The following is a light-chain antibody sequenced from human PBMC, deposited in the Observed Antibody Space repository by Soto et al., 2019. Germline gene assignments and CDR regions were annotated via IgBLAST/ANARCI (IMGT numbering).Light chain of an antibody. Sequence: EIVMAQSPATLSVSPGDRATLCCRASQSVDNDLAWYQQKPGQPPRLLIYDASTRATGIPARFSGSQSGTEFTLTISSLLSEDFAVYSCQQYNNWPLTFGGGTKVDIK. CDR3: QQYNNWPLT. CDR1: QSVDND. V-gene: IGKV3D-15*01. CDR2: DAS. J-gene: IGKJ4*01.